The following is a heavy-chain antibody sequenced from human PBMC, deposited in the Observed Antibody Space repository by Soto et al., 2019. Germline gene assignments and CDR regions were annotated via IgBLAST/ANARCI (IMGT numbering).Heavy chain of an antibody. J-gene: IGHJ4*02. CDR3: AREAAMVTFDY. CDR2: IYYSGRT. V-gene: IGHV4-59*01. Sequence: PSXTPSLTRTVSGGSISSSYWSWIRQPPGKGLEWIGYIYYSGRTDYSPSLKSRVTFSVDTSKNQFSLKLSSVTAADTAVYYCAREAAMVTFDYWGQGTLV. D-gene: IGHD5-18*01. CDR1: GGSISSSY.